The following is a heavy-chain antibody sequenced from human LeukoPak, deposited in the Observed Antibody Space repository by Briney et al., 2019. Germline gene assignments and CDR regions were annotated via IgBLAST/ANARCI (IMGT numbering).Heavy chain of an antibody. V-gene: IGHV4-59*01. J-gene: IGHJ4*02. CDR1: GGSISSYY. CDR3: ARYCSGGSCYSYFDY. CDR2: IYYSGNT. Sequence: SETLSLTCTVSGGSISSYYWSWIRQPPGKGLEWIGYIYYSGNTNYNPSLKSRVTISVDTSKNQFSLKLNSVTAADTAVYYCARYCSGGSCYSYFDYWGKGTLVTVSS. D-gene: IGHD2-15*01.